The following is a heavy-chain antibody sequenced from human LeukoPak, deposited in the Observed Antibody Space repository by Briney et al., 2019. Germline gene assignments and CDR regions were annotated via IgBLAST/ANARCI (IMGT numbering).Heavy chain of an antibody. CDR2: IYYSGST. J-gene: IGHJ4*02. CDR3: ASEYSSSVGTLDY. Sequence: SETLSLTCTVSGGSNSSHYWSWIRQPPGKGLEWIGYIYYSGSTNYNPSLKSRVTISVDTSKNQFSLKLSSVTAADTAVYYCASEYSSSVGTLDYWGQGTLVTVSS. CDR1: GGSNSSHY. D-gene: IGHD6-6*01. V-gene: IGHV4-59*11.